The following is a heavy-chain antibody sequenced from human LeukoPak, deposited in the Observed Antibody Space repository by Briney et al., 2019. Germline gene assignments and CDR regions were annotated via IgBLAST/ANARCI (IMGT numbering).Heavy chain of an antibody. Sequence: SETLSLTCTVSGGSISSSSYYWGWIRQPPGKGLEWIGTIYYSGSTYYNPSLRSRVTISVDTSKNQFSLKLSSVTAADTAVYYCARRYCSGGSCYFDYWGQGTLVTVSS. J-gene: IGHJ4*02. CDR1: GGSISSSSYY. D-gene: IGHD2-15*01. V-gene: IGHV4-39*01. CDR3: ARRYCSGGSCYFDY. CDR2: IYYSGST.